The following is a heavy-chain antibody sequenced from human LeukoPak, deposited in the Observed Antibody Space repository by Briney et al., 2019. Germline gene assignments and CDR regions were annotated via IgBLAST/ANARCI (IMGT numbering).Heavy chain of an antibody. CDR1: GFAFREFW. CDR3: ARARGGSFDI. J-gene: IGHJ3*02. V-gene: IGHV3-74*03. Sequence: GGSLRLSCAASGFAFREFWMHWVRQAPGKGLVWVARINTDGRRTTHADSVKGRFTISRDNAKYTLSLQMNSLRDEDTALYYCARARGGSFDIWGQGTLVTVSS. D-gene: IGHD3-16*01. CDR2: INTDGRRT.